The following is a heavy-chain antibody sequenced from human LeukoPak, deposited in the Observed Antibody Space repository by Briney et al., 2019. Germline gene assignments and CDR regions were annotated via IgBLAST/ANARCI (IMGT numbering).Heavy chain of an antibody. CDR1: GGSISSTNW. J-gene: IGHJ4*02. Sequence: PSETLSLTCAVSGGSISSTNWWIWVRQPPGKGLEWIGEIYHSGSTNYNPSLKSRVSISVDKSKNQFSLSLSSVTAADTAVYYCAREYTGSDYLDYWGPGTLVTVSS. CDR3: AREYTGSDYLDY. CDR2: IYHSGST. V-gene: IGHV4-4*02. D-gene: IGHD5-12*01.